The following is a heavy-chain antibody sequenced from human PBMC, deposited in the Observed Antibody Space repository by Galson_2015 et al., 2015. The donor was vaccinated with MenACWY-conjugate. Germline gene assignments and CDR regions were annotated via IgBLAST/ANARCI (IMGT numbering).Heavy chain of an antibody. CDR1: GFTFSSSG. CDR2: ISGSGGIT. CDR3: AKDLTGDIYDAFDI. Sequence: SLRLSCAASGFTFSSSGMSWVRQAPGKGLEWVLVISGSGGITFYADSVKGRFTISRDNSKNALYLQMSSLRADDAAVYYCAKDLTGDIYDAFDIWGQGTMVTVSS. J-gene: IGHJ3*02. V-gene: IGHV3-23*01. D-gene: IGHD3-9*01.